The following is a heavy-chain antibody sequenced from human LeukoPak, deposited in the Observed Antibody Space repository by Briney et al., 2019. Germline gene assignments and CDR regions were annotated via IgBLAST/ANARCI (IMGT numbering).Heavy chain of an antibody. CDR2: ITWNSDTV. CDR1: GFTFDDYA. J-gene: IGHJ5*01. D-gene: IGHD1-26*01. CDR3: AKGGGGIVAYNWFDS. Sequence: QSRGSLRLSCAASGFTFDDYAMHWVRQAPGKGLEWVSGITWNSDTVDYGDSVKGRFTMSRDNAKNSLYLQMNSLRPEDTAFYYCAKGGGGIVAYNWFDSWGQGTLVTVSS. V-gene: IGHV3-9*01.